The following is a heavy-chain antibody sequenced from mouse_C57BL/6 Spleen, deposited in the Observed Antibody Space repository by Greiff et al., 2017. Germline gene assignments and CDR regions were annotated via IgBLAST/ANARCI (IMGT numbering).Heavy chain of an antibody. CDR2: ISSGSSTI. Sequence: EVNLVESGGGLVKPGGSLKLSCAASGFTFSDYGMHWVRQAPEKGLEWVAYISSGSSTIYYADTVKGRFTISRDNAKNNLFLQMTSLRSEDTAMYYCARGYYDYDGFAYWGQGTLVTVSA. CDR3: ARGYYDYDGFAY. J-gene: IGHJ3*01. CDR1: GFTFSDYG. V-gene: IGHV5-17*01. D-gene: IGHD2-4*01.